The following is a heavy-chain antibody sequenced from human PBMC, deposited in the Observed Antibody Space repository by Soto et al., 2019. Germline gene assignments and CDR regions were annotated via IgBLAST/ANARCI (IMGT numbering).Heavy chain of an antibody. V-gene: IGHV4-59*01. D-gene: IGHD6-19*01. Sequence: QVQLQESGPGLVKPSETLSLTCTVSGGSISSYYWSWIRQPPGKGLEWIGYIYYSGSTNYNPSLKSRVTISVDTSKNQFSLKLSSVTAADTGVYYCATAAVAGSFDYWGQGTLVTVSS. J-gene: IGHJ4*02. CDR1: GGSISSYY. CDR3: ATAAVAGSFDY. CDR2: IYYSGST.